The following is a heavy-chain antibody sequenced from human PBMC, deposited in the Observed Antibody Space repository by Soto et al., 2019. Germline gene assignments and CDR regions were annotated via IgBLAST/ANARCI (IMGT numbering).Heavy chain of an antibody. CDR2: INAGNGNT. CDR1: GYTFTSYA. J-gene: IGHJ5*02. CDR3: ARDAAYCGGDCYNWFDP. Sequence: ASVKGSCKAFGYTFTSYAGHWVRQAPEQRLEGMGWINAGNGNTKYSQKFQGRVTITRDTSASTAYMELSSLRSEDTAVYYCARDAAYCGGDCYNWFDPWGQGTLVTVSS. V-gene: IGHV1-3*01. D-gene: IGHD2-21*01.